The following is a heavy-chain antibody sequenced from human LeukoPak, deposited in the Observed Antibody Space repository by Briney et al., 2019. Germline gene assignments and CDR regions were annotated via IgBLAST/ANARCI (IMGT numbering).Heavy chain of an antibody. D-gene: IGHD6-25*01. Sequence: SETLSLTCTVSGGSISSGGYYWSWTRQHPGKGLEWIGYIYYSGSTYYNPSLKSRVTISVDTSKNQFSLKLSSVTAADTAVYYCARGGSYSSAGQHWGQGTLVTVSS. CDR2: IYYSGST. CDR1: GGSISSGGYY. CDR3: ARGGSYSSAGQH. V-gene: IGHV4-31*03. J-gene: IGHJ1*01.